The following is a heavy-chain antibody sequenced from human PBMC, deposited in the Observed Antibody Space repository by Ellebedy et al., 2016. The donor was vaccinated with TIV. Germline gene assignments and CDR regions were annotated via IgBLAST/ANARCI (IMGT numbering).Heavy chain of an antibody. J-gene: IGHJ3*02. CDR2: IIPILGIA. V-gene: IGHV1-69*02. CDR3: ASLKDILTGYTNDAFDI. D-gene: IGHD3-9*01. Sequence: AASVKVSCKASGYTFTGYYMHWVRQAPGQGLEWMGRIIPILGIANYAQKFQGRVTITADKSTSTAYMELSSLRSEDTAVYYCASLKDILTGYTNDAFDIWGQGTMVTVSS. CDR1: GYTFTGYY.